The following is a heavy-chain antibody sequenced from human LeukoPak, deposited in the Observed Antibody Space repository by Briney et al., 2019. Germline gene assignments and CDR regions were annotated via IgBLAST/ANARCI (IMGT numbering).Heavy chain of an antibody. V-gene: IGHV3-64*01. CDR1: GFTFSSYA. Sequence: GGSLRLSCAASGFTFSSYAMHWVRQAPGKGLELVSSITSDGGTTYYANSVKGRFTISRDDSKNMVYLQMGSLRDEDMSVYYCAKDEAGYSSEWGQGTLVTVSS. CDR2: ITSDGGTT. CDR3: AKDEAGYSSE. J-gene: IGHJ1*01. D-gene: IGHD6-19*01.